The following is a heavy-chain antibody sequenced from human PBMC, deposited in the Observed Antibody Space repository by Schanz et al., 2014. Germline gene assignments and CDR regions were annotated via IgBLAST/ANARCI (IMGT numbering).Heavy chain of an antibody. CDR3: VKIGYTHWSLDD. CDR1: GFTFSAYW. D-gene: IGHD6-13*01. J-gene: IGHJ4*02. CDR2: INQAASVQ. V-gene: IGHV3-7*01. Sequence: DVQLAESGGGLVQPGGSLRLSCAASGFTFSAYWMAWVRQAPGKGLEWVAAINQAASVQYYVDSVKGRFTISRDDAKNSHYLQMNSLRVEDTAVFYCVKIGYTHWSLDDWGQGTLVVVSS.